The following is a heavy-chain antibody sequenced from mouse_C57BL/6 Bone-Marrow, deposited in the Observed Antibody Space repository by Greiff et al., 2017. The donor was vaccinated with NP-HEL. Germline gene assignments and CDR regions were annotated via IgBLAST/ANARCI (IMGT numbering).Heavy chain of an antibody. CDR2: IDPSDSET. D-gene: IGHD2-3*01. Sequence: QVQLQQPGAEPVRPGSSVKLSCKASGYTFTSYWMHWVKQRPIQGLEWIGNIDPSDSETHYNQKFKDKATLTVDKSSSTAYMQLSSLTSEHSAVYYCAREPYDLDVWGTGTTVTVSS. J-gene: IGHJ1*03. V-gene: IGHV1-52*01. CDR3: AREPYDLDV. CDR1: GYTFTSYW.